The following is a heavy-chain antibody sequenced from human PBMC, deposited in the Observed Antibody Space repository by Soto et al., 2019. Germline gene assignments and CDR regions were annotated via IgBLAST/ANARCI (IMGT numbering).Heavy chain of an antibody. CDR3: ARGMTTVTTFDY. CDR2: IYHSGST. D-gene: IGHD4-17*01. CDR1: GGSSISGGYS. Sequence: ASETLSLTCAVSGGSSISGGYSCNWIRQPPGKGLEWIGYIYHSGSTYYNPSLKSRVTISVDRSKNQFSLKLSSVTAADTAVYYCARGMTTVTTFDYWGQGALVTVSS. J-gene: IGHJ4*02. V-gene: IGHV4-30-2*01.